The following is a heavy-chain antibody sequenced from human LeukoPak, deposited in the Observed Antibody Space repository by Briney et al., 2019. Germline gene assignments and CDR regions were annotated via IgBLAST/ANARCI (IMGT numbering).Heavy chain of an antibody. D-gene: IGHD1-26*01. CDR3: VKVSGGGFDY. Sequence: PGGSLRLSCAASGFTFSTYAMAWVRQAPGKGLEYVSAISSNGGSTYYADSVKGRFTISRDNSKNTLYLQMSSLRAEDTAVYYCVKVSGGGFDYWGQGTLVTVSS. V-gene: IGHV3-64D*06. J-gene: IGHJ4*02. CDR1: GFTFSTYA. CDR2: ISSNGGST.